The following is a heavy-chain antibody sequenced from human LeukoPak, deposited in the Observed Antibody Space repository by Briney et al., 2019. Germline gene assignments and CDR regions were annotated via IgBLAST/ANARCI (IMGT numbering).Heavy chain of an antibody. CDR1: GFTFSSYA. D-gene: IGHD6-19*01. CDR2: ISGSGGST. J-gene: IGHJ2*01. CDR3: AKIPDPGQWLAYWYFDL. V-gene: IGHV3-23*01. Sequence: PGASLRLSCAASGFTFSSYAMSWVRQAPGKGLEWVSAISGSGGSTYYADSVKGRFTISRDNSKNTLYLQMNSLRAEDTAVYYCAKIPDPGQWLAYWYFDLWGRGTLVTVSS.